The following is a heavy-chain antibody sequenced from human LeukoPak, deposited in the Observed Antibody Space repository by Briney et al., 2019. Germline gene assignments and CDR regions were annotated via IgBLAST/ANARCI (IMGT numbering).Heavy chain of an antibody. V-gene: IGHV3-30-3*01. J-gene: IGHJ4*02. CDR2: ISYDGSNK. Sequence: GGSLRLSCAASGFTFSSYAMHWVRQAPGKGLEWVAVISYDGSNKYYADSVKGRFTISRDNSKNTLYLQMNSLRAEDTAVYYCAREEEESTGDYWGQGTLVTVSS. CDR1: GFTFSSYA. CDR3: AREEEESTGDY.